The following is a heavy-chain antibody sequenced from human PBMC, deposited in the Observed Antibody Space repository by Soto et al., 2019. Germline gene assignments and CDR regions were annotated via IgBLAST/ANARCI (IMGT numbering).Heavy chain of an antibody. CDR3: AKVLVPAASYYYYGMDV. D-gene: IGHD2-2*01. V-gene: IGHV3-23*01. J-gene: IGHJ6*02. Sequence: GGSLRLSCAASGFTFSSYAMSWVRQAPGKGLEWVSAISGSGGSTYYADSVKGRFTISRDNSKNTLYLQMNSLRAEDTAVYYCAKVLVPAASYYYYGMDVWGQGTTVTVS. CDR2: ISGSGGST. CDR1: GFTFSSYA.